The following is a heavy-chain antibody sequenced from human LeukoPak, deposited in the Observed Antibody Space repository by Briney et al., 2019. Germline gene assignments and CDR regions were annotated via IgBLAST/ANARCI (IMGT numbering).Heavy chain of an antibody. J-gene: IGHJ3*02. D-gene: IGHD3-9*01. CDR1: GFSVTTYA. CDR3: AKGRWGLTINNFDI. V-gene: IGHV3-23*01. Sequence: GGSLTPSCAASGFSVTTYAMGWVRQAPGKGLEWVSVISDRGDSTHYADSVKGRFTISRDSSKNTLYLQMNSLRGEDTAVYYCAKGRWGLTINNFDIWGQGTMVTVSS. CDR2: ISDRGDST.